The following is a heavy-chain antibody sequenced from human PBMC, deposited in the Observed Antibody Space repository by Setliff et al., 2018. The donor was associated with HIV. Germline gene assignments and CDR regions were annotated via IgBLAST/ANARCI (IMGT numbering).Heavy chain of an antibody. J-gene: IGHJ4*02. CDR1: GFTFSHFG. Sequence: GGSLSLSCAASGFTFSHFGMHWVRQAPGKGLEWVTFVQYDGNNEYYADSVKGRFTISRDNAKNMLYLQMNSLRPEDTAVYYCVKEDITYDSWGQGTLVTVSS. CDR3: VKEDITYDS. CDR2: VQYDGNNE. D-gene: IGHD2-15*01. V-gene: IGHV3-30*02.